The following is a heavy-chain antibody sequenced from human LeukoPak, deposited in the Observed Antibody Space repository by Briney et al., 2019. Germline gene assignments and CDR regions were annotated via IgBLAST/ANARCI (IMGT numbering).Heavy chain of an antibody. V-gene: IGHV4-39*01. CDR2: IYYSGST. CDR3: ARGYCSGGSCYSFVPDPPDY. J-gene: IGHJ4*02. D-gene: IGHD2-15*01. CDR1: GGSISSSSYY. Sequence: SETLSLTCTVSGGSISSSSYYWGWIRQPPGKGLEWIGSIYYSGSTYYNPSLKSRVTISVDTSKNQFSLKLSSVTAADTVVYYCARGYCSGGSCYSFVPDPPDYCGQGTLVTVSS.